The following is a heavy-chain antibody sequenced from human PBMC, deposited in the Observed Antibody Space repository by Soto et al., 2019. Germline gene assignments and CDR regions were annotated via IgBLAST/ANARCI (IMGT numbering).Heavy chain of an antibody. Sequence: QVHLEESGGGVVQPGRSLRLSCATSGFTFSNHPVHWVRQAPGKGLEWVAVASTDGNLKYYADSVRGRFTISRDNSKNTVYLQMNSLRIDDTAVYYCARLPVVGVWLNDYWGQGTLVTVSS. CDR3: ARLPVVGVWLNDY. V-gene: IGHV3-30-3*01. D-gene: IGHD6-19*01. CDR1: GFTFSNHP. CDR2: ASTDGNLK. J-gene: IGHJ4*02.